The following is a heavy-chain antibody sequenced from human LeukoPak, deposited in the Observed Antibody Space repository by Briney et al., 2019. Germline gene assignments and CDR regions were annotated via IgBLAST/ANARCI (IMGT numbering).Heavy chain of an antibody. J-gene: IGHJ4*02. CDR1: GLTFSNYW. D-gene: IGHD3-3*01. CDR3: ATDRGWRTSGYYLYYFEY. CDR2: IKEDGSEK. V-gene: IGHV3-7*01. Sequence: GGSLRLSCAASGLTFSNYWMSWVRQAPGKGLEWVANIKEDGSEKYYVDSMKGRFTISRDNAKNSLYLQMSSLRAEDTAVYYCATDRGWRTSGYYLYYFEYWGQGTLVTFSS.